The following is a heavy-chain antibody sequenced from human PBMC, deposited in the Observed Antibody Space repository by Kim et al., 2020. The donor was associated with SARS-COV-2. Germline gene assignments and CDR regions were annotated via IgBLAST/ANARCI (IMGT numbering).Heavy chain of an antibody. CDR2: IKQDGSEK. V-gene: IGHV3-7*03. CDR3: ARDLSEDSSGYYGFLGPYYYYGMDV. CDR1: GFTFSSYW. J-gene: IGHJ6*02. D-gene: IGHD3-22*01. Sequence: GGSLRLSCAASGFTFSSYWMSWVRQAPGKGLEWVANIKQDGSEKYYVDSVKGRFTISRDNAKNSLYLQMNSLRAEDTAVYYCARDLSEDSSGYYGFLGPYYYYGMDVWGQGTTVTVSS.